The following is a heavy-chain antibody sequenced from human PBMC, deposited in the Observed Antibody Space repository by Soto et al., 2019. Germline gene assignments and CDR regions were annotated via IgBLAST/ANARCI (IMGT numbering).Heavy chain of an antibody. V-gene: IGHV1-18*01. CDR2: ISAYNGNT. D-gene: IGHD3-9*01. CDR1: GYTFTSYG. Sequence: ASVKVSCKASGYTFTSYGISWVRQAPGQGLEWMGWISAYNGNTNYAQKLQGRVTMTTDTSTSTAYMELRSLRSDDTAVYYCASVWLAQLRYFDWLSSEWFDPWGQGNLVTVSS. CDR3: ASVWLAQLRYFDWLSSEWFDP. J-gene: IGHJ5*02.